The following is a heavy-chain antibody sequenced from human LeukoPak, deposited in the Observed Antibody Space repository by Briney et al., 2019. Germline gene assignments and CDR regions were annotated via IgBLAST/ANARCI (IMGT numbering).Heavy chain of an antibody. V-gene: IGHV4-59*01. D-gene: IGHD3-10*01. J-gene: IGHJ4*02. Sequence: PSETLSLTCTVSGGSLSSYYWSWFRQPPGKGLEWIGYIYNSGSTIYNPSLKSRVTISMDTSKNQFSLYLSSVTAADTAVYYCGRDTLVRGVADYWGQGTLVTVSS. CDR3: GRDTLVRGVADY. CDR2: IYNSGST. CDR1: GGSLSSYY.